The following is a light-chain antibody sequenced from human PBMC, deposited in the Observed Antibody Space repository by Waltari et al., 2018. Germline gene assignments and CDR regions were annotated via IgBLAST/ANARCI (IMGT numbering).Light chain of an antibody. CDR3: QQSDNWPPLFT. Sequence: ETVMTQSPATLSVSPGERVTFSCRASQSVGNKLAWYQQKPGQAPRLLIYGASTRATGIPARFSGSGSGTEFTLTISSLQYEDFAVYYCQQSDNWPPLFTFGPGTKVDIK. CDR1: QSVGNK. V-gene: IGKV3-15*01. CDR2: GAS. J-gene: IGKJ3*01.